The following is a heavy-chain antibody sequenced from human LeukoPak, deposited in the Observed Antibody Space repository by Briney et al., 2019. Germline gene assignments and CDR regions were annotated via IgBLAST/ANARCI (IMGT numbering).Heavy chain of an antibody. D-gene: IGHD6-19*01. CDR3: ARQGRGYSSGWYLGWFDP. CDR1: GGSISSSSYY. J-gene: IGHJ5*02. CDR2: IYYSGST. Sequence: PSETLSLTCTVSGGSISSSSYYWGWIRQPPGKGLEWIGSIYYSGSTYYNPSLKSRVTISVDTSKNQFSLKLSSVTAADTAVYYCARQGRGYSSGWYLGWFDPWGQGTLVTVSS. V-gene: IGHV4-39*01.